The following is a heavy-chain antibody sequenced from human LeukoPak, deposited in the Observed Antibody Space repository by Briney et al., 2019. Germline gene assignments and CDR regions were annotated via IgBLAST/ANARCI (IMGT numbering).Heavy chain of an antibody. CDR3: TRDGSSWSPSFDY. CDR2: IRSKAYGGTT. Sequence: GGSLRLSCTASGFTFGDYAMSWFRQAPGKGLEWVGFIRSKAYGGTTEYAASVKGRFTISRDDSKSIAYLQMNSLKTEDTAVYYCTRDGSSWSPSFDYWGQGTLVTVSS. V-gene: IGHV3-49*03. J-gene: IGHJ4*02. CDR1: GFTFGDYA. D-gene: IGHD6-13*01.